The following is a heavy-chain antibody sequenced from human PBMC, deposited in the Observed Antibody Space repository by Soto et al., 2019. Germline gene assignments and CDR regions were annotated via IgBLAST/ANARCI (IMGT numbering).Heavy chain of an antibody. CDR3: TRDFPYYYGSGSYYNLDYYYYGMDV. CDR2: IRSKAYGGTT. V-gene: IGHV3-49*03. CDR1: GFTFGDYA. J-gene: IGHJ6*02. D-gene: IGHD3-10*01. Sequence: GSLRLSCTASGFTFGDYAMSWFRQAPGKGLEWVGFIRSKAYGGTTEYAASVKGRFTISRDDSKSIAYLQMNSLKTEDTAVYYCTRDFPYYYGSGSYYNLDYYYYGMDVWGQGTTVTVSS.